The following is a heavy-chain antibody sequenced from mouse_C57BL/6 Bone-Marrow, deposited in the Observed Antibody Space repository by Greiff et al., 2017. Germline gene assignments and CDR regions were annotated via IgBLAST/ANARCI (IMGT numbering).Heavy chain of an antibody. CDR3: ARGGVGQEGY. Sequence: QVQLQQSGAELVRPGASVKLSCKASGYTFTDYYINWVKQRPGQGLEWIARIYPGSGNTYYNEKFKGKATLTAEKSSSTAYMQLSSLTSEDSAVYFCARGGVGQEGYWGQGTTLTVSS. CDR2: IYPGSGNT. CDR1: GYTFTDYY. J-gene: IGHJ2*01. V-gene: IGHV1-76*01. D-gene: IGHD3-3*01.